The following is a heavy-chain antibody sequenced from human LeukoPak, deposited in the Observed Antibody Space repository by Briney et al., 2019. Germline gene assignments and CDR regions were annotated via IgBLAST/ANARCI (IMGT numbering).Heavy chain of an antibody. Sequence: ASVKVSCKASGYTFTSYGISWVRQAPGQGLEWIGWISAYNGNTNYAQKLQGRVTMTTDTSTSTAYMELRSLRSDDTAVYYCARDRLRSSSNWFDPWGQGTLVTVSS. CDR3: ARDRLRSSSNWFDP. D-gene: IGHD3-10*02. V-gene: IGHV1-18*01. CDR1: GYTFTSYG. CDR2: ISAYNGNT. J-gene: IGHJ5*02.